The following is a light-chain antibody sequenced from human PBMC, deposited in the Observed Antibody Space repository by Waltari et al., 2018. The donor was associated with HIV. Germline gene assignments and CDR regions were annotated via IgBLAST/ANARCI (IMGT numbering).Light chain of an antibody. V-gene: IGLV2-11*01. J-gene: IGLJ1*01. CDR1: SSAIGYFAY. CDR3: CSYAGAYTYV. Sequence: QSALTQPRSVSGSPGQSVTISCTGTSSAIGYFAYVSWYQQYPGKAPKVIIYEVSQRPSGVPDRFTASKSGITASLTISGLQDEDEAHYYCCSYAGAYTYVFGTGTKVTVL. CDR2: EVS.